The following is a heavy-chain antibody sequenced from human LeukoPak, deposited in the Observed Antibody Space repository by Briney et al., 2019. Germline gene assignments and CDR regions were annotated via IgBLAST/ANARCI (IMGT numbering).Heavy chain of an antibody. CDR3: ATDLGGNSYYFDY. D-gene: IGHD4-23*01. V-gene: IGHV1-24*01. Sequence: ASVKVSCKVSGYTLTELSMHWVRQAPGKGLEWIGGFDPEDGETIYAQKFQGRVTMTEDTSTDTAYMELSSLRSEDTAVYYCATDLGGNSYYFDYWGQGTLVTVSS. CDR2: FDPEDGET. J-gene: IGHJ4*02. CDR1: GYTLTELS.